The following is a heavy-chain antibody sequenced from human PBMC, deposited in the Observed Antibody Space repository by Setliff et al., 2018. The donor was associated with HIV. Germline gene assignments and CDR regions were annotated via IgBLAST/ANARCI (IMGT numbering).Heavy chain of an antibody. J-gene: IGHJ5*02. CDR1: GGSFSGYY. Sequence: SETLSLTCAVYGGSFSGYYWSWIRQPPGKGLEWIGEITHRGVTDYNPSLKSRVTISVDTSKSQFSLKLSSLTAADTAVYYCAGGRTQWPNYNYFDPWGLGTLVTVSS. CDR2: ITHRGVT. V-gene: IGHV4-34*01. D-gene: IGHD6-19*01. CDR3: AGGRTQWPNYNYFDP.